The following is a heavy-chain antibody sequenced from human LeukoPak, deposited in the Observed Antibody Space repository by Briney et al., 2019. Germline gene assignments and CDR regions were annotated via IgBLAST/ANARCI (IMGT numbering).Heavy chain of an antibody. V-gene: IGHV1-8*01. CDR1: VYTFTSYD. J-gene: IGHJ6*03. CDR3: ARVVASGLGEENYYYYYYMDV. D-gene: IGHD3-16*01. CDR2: MNPNSGNT. Sequence: ASVKVSCKASVYTFTSYDINWVRQATGQGLEWMGWMNPNSGNTGYAQKFQGRVTMTRNTSISTAYMELSSLRSEDTAVYYCARVVASGLGEENYYYYYYMDVWGKGTTVTVSS.